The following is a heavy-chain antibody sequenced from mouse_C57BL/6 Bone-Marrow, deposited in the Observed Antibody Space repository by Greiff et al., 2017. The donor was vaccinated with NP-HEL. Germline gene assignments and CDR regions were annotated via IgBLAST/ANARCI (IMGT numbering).Heavy chain of an antibody. CDR3: ARDSNYGYFDV. CDR1: GYTFTDYN. Sequence: VQLQQSGPELVKPGASVKIPCKASGYTFTDYNMDWVKQSPGKSLEWIGDINPNNGGTIYNQKFKGKATLTVDKSSSTAYMELRSLTSEDTAVYYCARDSNYGYFDVWGTGTTVTVSS. D-gene: IGHD2-5*01. J-gene: IGHJ1*03. CDR2: INPNNGGT. V-gene: IGHV1-18*01.